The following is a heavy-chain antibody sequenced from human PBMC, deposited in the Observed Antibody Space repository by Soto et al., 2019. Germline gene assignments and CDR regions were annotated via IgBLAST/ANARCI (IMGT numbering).Heavy chain of an antibody. Sequence: EVQLVESGGGLVQPGGSLKLSCAASGFTVSGSAVHWVRQASGKGLEWVGRIRSKTNSYATAYAASVKGRFTISRDDSKNTAYLQMNSLKTEDTAVYYCTSHLGELSFTRAVDSWGQGTMVTVSS. V-gene: IGHV3-73*01. CDR1: GFTVSGSA. CDR3: TSHLGELSFTRAVDS. D-gene: IGHD3-16*02. CDR2: IRSKTNSYAT. J-gene: IGHJ3*02.